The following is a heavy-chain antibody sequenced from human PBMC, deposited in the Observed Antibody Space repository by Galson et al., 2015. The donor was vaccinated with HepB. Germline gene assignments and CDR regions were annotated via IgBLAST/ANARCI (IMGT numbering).Heavy chain of an antibody. Sequence: SLRLSCAASGFTFSNAWMSWVRQAPGKGLEWVGRIKSKTDGGTTDYAAPVKGRFTISRDDSKNTLYLQMNSLKTEDTAVYYCTTSTGYSSGWYNYYYCYGMDVWGQGTTVTVSS. J-gene: IGHJ6*02. CDR2: IKSKTDGGTT. D-gene: IGHD6-19*01. CDR3: TTSTGYSSGWYNYYYCYGMDV. CDR1: GFTFSNAW. V-gene: IGHV3-15*01.